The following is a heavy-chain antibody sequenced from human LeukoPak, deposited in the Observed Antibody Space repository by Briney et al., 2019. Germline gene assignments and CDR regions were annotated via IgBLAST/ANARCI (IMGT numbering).Heavy chain of an antibody. CDR2: IILIFGTA. J-gene: IGHJ4*02. V-gene: IGHV1-69*13. CDR3: ATDSRGSTSWNYFDY. CDR1: GGTFSSYA. D-gene: IGHD2-2*01. Sequence: SVKVSCKASGGTFSSYAISWVRQAPGQGLEWMGGIILIFGTANYAQKFQGRVTITADESTSTAYMELSSLRSEDTAVYYCATDSRGSTSWNYFDYWGQGTLVTVSS.